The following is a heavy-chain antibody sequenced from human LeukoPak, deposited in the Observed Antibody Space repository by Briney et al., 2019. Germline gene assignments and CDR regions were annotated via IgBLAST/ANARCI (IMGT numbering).Heavy chain of an antibody. V-gene: IGHV3-23*01. Sequence: GGSLRLSCAASGFTFSSYAMSWVRQAPGKGLEWVSAISGSGGSKYYADSVKGRFTISRDNSKNTLYLQMNSLRAEDTAVYYCAKDPLLVRGFDYWGQGTLVTVSS. CDR1: GFTFSSYA. CDR3: AKDPLLVRGFDY. D-gene: IGHD3-10*01. CDR2: ISGSGGSK. J-gene: IGHJ4*02.